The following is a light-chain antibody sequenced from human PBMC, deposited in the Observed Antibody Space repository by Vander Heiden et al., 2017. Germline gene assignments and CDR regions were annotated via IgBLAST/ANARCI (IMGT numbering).Light chain of an antibody. J-gene: IGLJ3*02. CDR3: QVWDSSSDHPV. CDR2: EDS. CDR1: NIGSKS. V-gene: IGLV3-21*02. Sequence: SYVLTQPPSVSVAPGQTARITCGGNNIGSKSVHWYQQKPGQAAVLVVNEDSDRPSGIPEGFSGANAGNTATLTISRVEAGDEADDYCQVWDSSSDHPVFGGGTKLTVL.